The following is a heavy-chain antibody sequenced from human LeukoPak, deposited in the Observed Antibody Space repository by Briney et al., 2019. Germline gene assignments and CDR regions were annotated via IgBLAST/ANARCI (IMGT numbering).Heavy chain of an antibody. CDR3: ARAYSSSWYFNWFDP. CDR1: GGSISSSNYY. CDR2: IYTSEST. D-gene: IGHD6-13*01. J-gene: IGHJ5*02. Sequence: KPSETLSLTCSVSGGSISSSNYYWSWIRQPAGKRLEWIGRIYTSESTNYNPSLKSRVTISVDTSRNQFSLKLSSVTAADTAVYYCARAYSSSWYFNWFDPWGQGTLVTVSS. V-gene: IGHV4-61*02.